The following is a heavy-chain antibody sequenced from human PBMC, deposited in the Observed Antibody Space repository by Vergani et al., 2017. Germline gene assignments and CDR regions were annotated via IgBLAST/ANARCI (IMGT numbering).Heavy chain of an antibody. J-gene: IGHJ5*01. CDR3: AKGGWNYWFDS. D-gene: IGHD1-1*01. Sequence: EVQLVESGGGLVQPGGSLRLSCAASELSFTTYAMSWVRQAPGKGLELVSTINTNGDYTRYGDSGKGRFTISRDNSKSTLYLQMNSLRAEDTAIYYCAKGGWNYWFDSWGQGTLVIVS. V-gene: IGHV3-23*04. CDR1: ELSFTTYA. CDR2: INTNGDYT.